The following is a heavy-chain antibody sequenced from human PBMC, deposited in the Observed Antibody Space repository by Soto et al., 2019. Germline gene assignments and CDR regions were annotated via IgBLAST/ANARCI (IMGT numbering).Heavy chain of an antibody. D-gene: IGHD2-15*01. CDR3: AREALGYCSGGRCYDYYYGMDV. CDR1: GYTFTSYA. CDR2: INAGNGNT. J-gene: IGHJ6*02. Sequence: ASVKVSCKASGYTFTSYAMHWVRQAPGQRLEWMGWINAGNGNTKYSQKFQGRVTITRDTSASTAYMELSSLRSEDTAVYYCAREALGYCSGGRCYDYYYGMDVWGQGTTVTVSS. V-gene: IGHV1-3*01.